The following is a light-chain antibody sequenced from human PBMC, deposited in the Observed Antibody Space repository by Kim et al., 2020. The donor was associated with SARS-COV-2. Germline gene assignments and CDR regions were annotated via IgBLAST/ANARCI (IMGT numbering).Light chain of an antibody. Sequence: GQSIIFSCTGTSSDIGAYNYVSWYQQHPGKAPKVIIFEVTKRPSGVSNRFSGSKSANPASLTISGLQAEDEADYYCTSYAIGNTWVFGGGTKVTVL. J-gene: IGLJ3*02. CDR3: TSYAIGNTWV. CDR1: SSDIGAYNY. CDR2: EVT. V-gene: IGLV2-14*01.